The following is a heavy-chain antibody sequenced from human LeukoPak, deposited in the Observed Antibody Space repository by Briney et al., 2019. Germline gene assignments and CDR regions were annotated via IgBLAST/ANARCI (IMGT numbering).Heavy chain of an antibody. CDR3: ARQGCTTTSCHTIDY. CDR1: GYTYTKSW. V-gene: IGHV5-51*01. J-gene: IGHJ4*02. Sequence: GESLKISCKGSGYTYTKSWIAWVRQMPGKGLELMGIIYPVDSETRYSPPFQGQVTISVDKSISTAYLQWSSLKAPDAAMYYCARQGCTTTSCHTIDYWGQGTLVTVSS. D-gene: IGHD2-2*02. CDR2: IYPVDSET.